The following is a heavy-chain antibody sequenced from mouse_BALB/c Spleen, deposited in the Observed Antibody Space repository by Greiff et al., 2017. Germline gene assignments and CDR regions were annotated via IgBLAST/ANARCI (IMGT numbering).Heavy chain of an antibody. CDR3: ARTMITTPWAMDY. V-gene: IGHV2-6-7*01. D-gene: IGHD2-4*01. J-gene: IGHJ4*01. Sequence: VQRVESGPGLVAPSQSLSITCTVSGFSLTGYGVNWVRQPPGKGLEWLGMIWGDGSTDYNSALKSRLSISKDNSKSQVFLKMNSLQTDDTARYYCARTMITTPWAMDYWGQGTSVTVSS. CDR2: IWGDGST. CDR1: GFSLTGYG.